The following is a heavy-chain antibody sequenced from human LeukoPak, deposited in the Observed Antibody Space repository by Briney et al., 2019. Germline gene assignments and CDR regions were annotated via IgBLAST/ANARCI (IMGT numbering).Heavy chain of an antibody. CDR2: ISGSGGST. CDR3: AKAPRIAAAGKEFDY. V-gene: IGHV3-23*01. D-gene: IGHD6-13*01. Sequence: GGSLRLSCAASGFTFSSYAMSWVRQAPGKGLEWVSAISGSGGSTYHADSVKGRFTISRDNSKNTLYLQMNSLRAEDTAVYYCAKAPRIAAAGKEFDYWGQGTLVTVSS. J-gene: IGHJ4*02. CDR1: GFTFSSYA.